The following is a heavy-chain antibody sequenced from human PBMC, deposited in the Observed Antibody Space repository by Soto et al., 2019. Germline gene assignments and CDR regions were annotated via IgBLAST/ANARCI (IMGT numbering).Heavy chain of an antibody. D-gene: IGHD1-26*01. Sequence: SVKVSCKASGGTFSSYAISWVRQAPGQGLEWMGGIISIFGTANYAQKFQGRVTITADESTSTAYMELSSLRSEDTAVYYCARVPLWVGATARHAFDIWGQGTMVTVSS. CDR2: IISIFGTA. CDR1: GGTFSSYA. V-gene: IGHV1-69*13. J-gene: IGHJ3*02. CDR3: ARVPLWVGATARHAFDI.